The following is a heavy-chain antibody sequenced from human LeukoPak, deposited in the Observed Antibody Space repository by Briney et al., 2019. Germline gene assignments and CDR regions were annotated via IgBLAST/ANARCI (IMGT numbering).Heavy chain of an antibody. CDR3: AKAMDIVVVVAAKGVDAFDI. CDR1: GFTFSSYG. D-gene: IGHD2-15*01. Sequence: GGSLRLSCAASGFTFSSYGMHWVRQAPGKGLEWVAVIWYDGSNKYYADSVKGRFTISRDNSKNTLYLQMNSLRAEDTAVYYCAKAMDIVVVVAAKGVDAFDIWGQGTMVTVSS. J-gene: IGHJ3*02. CDR2: IWYDGSNK. V-gene: IGHV3-33*06.